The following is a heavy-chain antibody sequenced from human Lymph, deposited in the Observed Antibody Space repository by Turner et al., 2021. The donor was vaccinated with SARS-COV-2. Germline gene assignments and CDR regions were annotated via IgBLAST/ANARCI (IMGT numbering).Heavy chain of an antibody. CDR1: GYTFIDYY. Sequence: QVQLVQSGAEVKKPGASVKVSCKASGYTFIDYYMHRVRQAPGQGLEWMGWSNPNSGGTDDAQKFQGRVTVTRDASFNTAYMELTRLRSDDTAVYYCARGGLYYYDSSAYYNDAFDIWGQGTMVTVSS. CDR2: SNPNSGGT. D-gene: IGHD3-22*01. J-gene: IGHJ3*02. V-gene: IGHV1-2*02. CDR3: ARGGLYYYDSSAYYNDAFDI.